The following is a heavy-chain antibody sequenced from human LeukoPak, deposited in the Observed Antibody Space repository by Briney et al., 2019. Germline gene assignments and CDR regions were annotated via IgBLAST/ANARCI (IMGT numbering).Heavy chain of an antibody. CDR3: ARDLRPGYSYGYIDY. CDR1: GFTFSDYY. Sequence: GGSLRLSCAASGFTFSDYYMSWIRQAPGKGLEWVSYISSSGSTIYYADSVKGRFTISRDYAKNSLYLQMNSLRAEDTAVYYCARDLRPGYSYGYIDYWGQGTLVTVSS. CDR2: ISSSGSTI. J-gene: IGHJ4*02. D-gene: IGHD5-18*01. V-gene: IGHV3-11*01.